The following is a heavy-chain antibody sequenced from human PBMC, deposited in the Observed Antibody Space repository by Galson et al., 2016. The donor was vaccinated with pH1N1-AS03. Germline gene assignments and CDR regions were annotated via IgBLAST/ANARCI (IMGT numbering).Heavy chain of an antibody. CDR1: GFPFSGYS. V-gene: IGHV3-21*01. Sequence: SLRLSCAASGFPFSGYSMNWVRQAPGKGLAWVSFISTTSSSIYYADSVKGRFTISRDNAKNSLFLQMNSLRDEDTAAYYCARDGPPQGISVAGSFDFWGQGTLVTVSS. CDR3: ARDGPPQGISVAGSFDF. CDR2: ISTTSSSI. J-gene: IGHJ4*02. D-gene: IGHD6-19*01.